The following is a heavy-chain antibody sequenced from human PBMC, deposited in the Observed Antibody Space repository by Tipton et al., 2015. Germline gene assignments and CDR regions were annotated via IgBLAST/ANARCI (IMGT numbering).Heavy chain of an antibody. V-gene: IGHV3-30*18. Sequence: SLRLSCAASGFTFRSYGMHWVRQAPGKGLEWGAVIAYDGSNKHYADSVKGRFTISRDNSKNTLYRQMNSLRAEDTAVYYCAKEGGERWLQLGRGLDSWGKGTLVTVSS. D-gene: IGHD5-24*01. CDR3: AKEGGERWLQLGRGLDS. CDR1: GFTFRSYG. CDR2: IAYDGSNK. J-gene: IGHJ4*02.